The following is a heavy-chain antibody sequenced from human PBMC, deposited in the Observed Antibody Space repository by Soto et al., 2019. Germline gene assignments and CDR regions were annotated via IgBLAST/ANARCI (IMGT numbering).Heavy chain of an antibody. V-gene: IGHV3-21*01. CDR1: GFTFSSYS. J-gene: IGHJ3*01. D-gene: IGHD3-22*01. CDR3: AVIVVVSNRNAFDV. CDR2: ISSGSSYI. Sequence: GGSLRLSCAASGFTFSSYSMNWVRQAPGKGLEWVASISSGSSYIYNADSVKGRFTISRDNAKNSLYLQMNSLRAEDTAVYYCAVIVVVSNRNAFDVWGQGTMVTVSS.